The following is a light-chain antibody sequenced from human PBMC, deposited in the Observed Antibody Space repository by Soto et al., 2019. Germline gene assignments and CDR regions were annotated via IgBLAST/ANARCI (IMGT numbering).Light chain of an antibody. CDR1: QSVSSNY. CDR3: QQYARSPLA. CDR2: DAS. V-gene: IGKV3-20*01. Sequence: EIVLTQSPGTLSLSPGERATLSCRASQSVSSNYLAWYQQKPGQAPRLLIYDASTRATGILDRFSGSGSGTDFTLTISRLEPEDFAVYFCQQYARSPLAFGGGTKVDIK. J-gene: IGKJ4*01.